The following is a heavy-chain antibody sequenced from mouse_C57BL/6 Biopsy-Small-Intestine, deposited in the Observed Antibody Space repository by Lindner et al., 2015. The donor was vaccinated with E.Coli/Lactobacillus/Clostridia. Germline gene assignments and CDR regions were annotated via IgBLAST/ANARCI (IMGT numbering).Heavy chain of an antibody. CDR1: GYTFTDWY. J-gene: IGHJ4*01. Sequence: SVKVSCKASGYTFTDWYIHWVRQAPGQGLEWMGCINPNSGVTDYAQNFQGRVTMTRDTSISTAYMELSTLRSDDTAVYYCARVMWGDPVDYWGQGTLVTVSS. CDR2: INPNSGVT. CDR3: ARVMWGDPVDY. D-gene: IGHD2-13*01. V-gene: IGHV1-34*01.